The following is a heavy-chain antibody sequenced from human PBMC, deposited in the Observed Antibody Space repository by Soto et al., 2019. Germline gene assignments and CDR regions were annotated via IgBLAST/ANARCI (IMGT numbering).Heavy chain of an antibody. J-gene: IGHJ5*02. CDR1: GFTFSDYY. Sequence: GSLRLSCAASGFTFSDYYMSWIRQAPGKGLEWVSYISGSGSAIYYADSVKGRFTISRDNAKNSLFLQMNSLRAEDTAVYYCAKDGRSSSWYTEDWFDPWGQGPLVTVSS. CDR3: AKDGRSSSWYTEDWFDP. V-gene: IGHV3-11*01. D-gene: IGHD6-13*01. CDR2: ISGSGSAI.